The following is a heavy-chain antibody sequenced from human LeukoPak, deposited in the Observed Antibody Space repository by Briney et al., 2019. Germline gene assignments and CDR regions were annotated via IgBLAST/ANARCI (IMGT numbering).Heavy chain of an antibody. Sequence: ASVKVSCKASGYTFTGYYMHWVRQATGQGLEWMGWMNPNSGNTGYAQKFQGRVTMTRNTSISTAYMELSSLRSEDTAVYYCATACYTGGNDAFDIWGQGTMVTVSS. CDR3: ATACYTGGNDAFDI. V-gene: IGHV1-8*02. CDR2: MNPNSGNT. J-gene: IGHJ3*02. D-gene: IGHD2-2*02. CDR1: GYTFTGYY.